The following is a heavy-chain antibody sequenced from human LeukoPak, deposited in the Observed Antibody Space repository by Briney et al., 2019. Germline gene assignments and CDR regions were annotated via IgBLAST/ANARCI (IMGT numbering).Heavy chain of an antibody. D-gene: IGHD4-17*01. CDR2: IGASGSST. Sequence: RTGGSLRLSCAASGFTFSSYAMSWVRQAPGEGLEWVSVIGASGSSTHYADSVKGRFTISRDNSKNALYLQMNSLRAEDTAVYYCAKVEVSAVVSDYDDYAEPQDPPPTYGMDVWGQGTTVTVSS. V-gene: IGHV3-23*01. CDR3: AKVEVSAVVSDYDDYAEPQDPPPTYGMDV. CDR1: GFTFSSYA. J-gene: IGHJ6*02.